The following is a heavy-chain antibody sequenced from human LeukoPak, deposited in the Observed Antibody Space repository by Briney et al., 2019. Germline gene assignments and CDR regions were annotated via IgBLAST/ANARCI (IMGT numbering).Heavy chain of an antibody. J-gene: IGHJ3*02. CDR1: GFTFDDYA. CDR3: AKDMGDGYNGDAFDI. Sequence: GRSLRLSCAASGFTFDDYAMHWVRQAPGKGLEWVSGISWNSGSIGYADSVKGRFTISRDNAKNSLYLQMNSLRAEDMALYYCAKDMGDGYNGDAFDIWGQGTMVTVSS. D-gene: IGHD5-24*01. CDR2: ISWNSGSI. V-gene: IGHV3-9*03.